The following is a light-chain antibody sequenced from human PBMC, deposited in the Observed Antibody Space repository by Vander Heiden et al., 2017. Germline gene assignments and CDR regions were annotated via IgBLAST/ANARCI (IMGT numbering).Light chain of an antibody. CDR2: GAS. CDR1: QSVSSN. V-gene: IGKV3-15*01. J-gene: IGKJ3*01. CDR3: QQHNNWPPRT. Sequence: EIVMTQSPATLSVSPGERATLSCRASQSVSSNLAWYQQKPGQAPRLLIYGASTRATGIPARFSGSGYGTEFTLTISSRQSEDFAVYYCQQHNNWPPRTFGHGTKVDIK.